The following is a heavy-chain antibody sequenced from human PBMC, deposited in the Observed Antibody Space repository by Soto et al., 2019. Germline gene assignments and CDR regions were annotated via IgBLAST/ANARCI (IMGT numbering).Heavy chain of an antibody. J-gene: IGHJ6*02. V-gene: IGHV1-18*01. CDR1: GYTFTSYG. Sequence: QVQLVQSGAEVKKPGASVKVSCKTSGYTFTSYGLSWVRQAPGQGLEWMGWINGYTGNTNYDQKFQGRVTMTTDTSTNTAYLDLWTLISDATAVYYCARSWDTGKGGMDVWGQGTTVTVSS. D-gene: IGHD1-26*01. CDR2: INGYTGNT. CDR3: ARSWDTGKGGMDV.